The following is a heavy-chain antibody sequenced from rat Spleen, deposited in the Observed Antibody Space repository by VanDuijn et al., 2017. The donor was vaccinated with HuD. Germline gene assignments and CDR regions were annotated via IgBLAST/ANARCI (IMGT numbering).Heavy chain of an antibody. CDR3: AKVLGGNFDY. CDR2: INSAGST. CDR1: GYSITSSYR. Sequence: EVQLQESGPGLVKPSQSLSLTCSVTGYSITSSYRWNWIRKFPGNKLEWMGYINSAGSTNYNPSLKSRISITRDTSKNQFFLQVNSVTTEDTATYYCAKVLGGNFDYWGQGVMVTVSS. D-gene: IGHD1-5*01. V-gene: IGHV3-3*01. J-gene: IGHJ2*01.